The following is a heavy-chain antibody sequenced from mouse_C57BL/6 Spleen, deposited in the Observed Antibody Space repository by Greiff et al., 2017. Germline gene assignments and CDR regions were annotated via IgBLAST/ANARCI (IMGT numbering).Heavy chain of an antibody. CDR2: IDPEDGET. CDR3: ARSDAITTDYAMDY. J-gene: IGHJ4*01. Sequence: EVQLQQSGAELVKPGASVKLSCTASGFNIKDYYMHWVKQRTEQGLEWIGRIDPEDGETKYAPKFQGKAKIPADTYSRAAYPQHSSLTSEVTAVYYCARSDAITTDYAMDYWGQGTSVTVSA. D-gene: IGHD1-1*01. V-gene: IGHV14-2*01. CDR1: GFNIKDYY.